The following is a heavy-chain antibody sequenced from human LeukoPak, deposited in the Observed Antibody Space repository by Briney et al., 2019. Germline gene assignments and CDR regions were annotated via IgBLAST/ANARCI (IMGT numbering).Heavy chain of an antibody. J-gene: IGHJ4*02. CDR2: IYHSGST. V-gene: IGHV4-38-2*02. CDR3: ARHLSGTTMSHYFDF. CDR1: GYSISSAYY. Sequence: PSETLSLTCTVSGYSISSAYYWGWIRQPPGKGLEWIGSIYHSGSTYYNPSLKSRVTISVDTSKNQFSLKLYSVTASDAAIYYCARHLSGTTMSHYFDFWGQGTLVTVSS. D-gene: IGHD1-1*01.